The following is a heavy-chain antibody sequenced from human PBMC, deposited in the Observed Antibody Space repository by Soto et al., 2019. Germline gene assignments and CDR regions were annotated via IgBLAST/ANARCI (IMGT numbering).Heavy chain of an antibody. J-gene: IGHJ6*04. CDR1: GFTVSSKY. CDR3: ARDDVICDGGRCYGIPLAV. V-gene: IGHV3-66*01. CDR2: IQSGGTT. Sequence: EVQLVDSGGGLVQPGGSLRLSCAASGFTVSSKYMTWFRQAPGKGLEWVSLIQSGGTTYYADSVKGRFTISRDTSENALHLQMDSLRVEDTAVYYWARDDVICDGGRCYGIPLAVWGKGTTVTVFS. D-gene: IGHD2-15*01.